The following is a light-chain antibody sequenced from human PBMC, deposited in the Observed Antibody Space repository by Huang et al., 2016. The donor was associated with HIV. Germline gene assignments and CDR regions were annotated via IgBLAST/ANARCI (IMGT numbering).Light chain of an antibody. CDR2: AAS. CDR1: QNIRNY. Sequence: DIQMTQSPSSQSASVGDRVTITCRASQNIRNYLNWYQQKPGKAPTRLIYAASTLQTGVPSRFSGSGSGTDFTLTISSLQPEDFATYYCQESYSTPWTFGQGTKVEI. V-gene: IGKV1-39*01. CDR3: QESYSTPWT. J-gene: IGKJ1*01.